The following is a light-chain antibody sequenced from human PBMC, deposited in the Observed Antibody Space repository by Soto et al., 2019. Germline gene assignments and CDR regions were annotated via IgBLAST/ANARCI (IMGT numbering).Light chain of an antibody. J-gene: IGKJ4*01. Sequence: DIPMTQSPSSLSASVGDRVTITCRASQSISSYLNWYQQKPGKAPKLLIYAASSLQSGVSSRFSGGRSGTDFTLTISSLQPEDFATYYCQQSYSTPRLTFGGGTKVEIK. V-gene: IGKV1-39*01. CDR3: QQSYSTPRLT. CDR2: AAS. CDR1: QSISSY.